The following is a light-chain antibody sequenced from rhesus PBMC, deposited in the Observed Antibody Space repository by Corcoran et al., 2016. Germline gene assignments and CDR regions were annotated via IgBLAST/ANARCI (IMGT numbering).Light chain of an antibody. CDR1: QAIRVS. CDR2: RAS. J-gene: IGKJ4*01. CDR3: QQHDYLPRT. Sequence: DIQMTQSPSSLSASVGDRVTITCRASQAIRVSLAWYQQKPGKFPKLLIYRASVLETGVPSRFSGSGTVTDVTLTIRSLQPEDIATYYCQQHDYLPRTFGGGTKVEL. V-gene: IGKV1-69*01.